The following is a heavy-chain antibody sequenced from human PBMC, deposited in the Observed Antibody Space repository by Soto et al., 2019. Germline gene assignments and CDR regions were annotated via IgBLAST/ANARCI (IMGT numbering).Heavy chain of an antibody. V-gene: IGHV4-34*01. Sequence: SETLSLTCAVYGGSFSGYYCSWFCQPPGKGLEVIGEMNHSGSTNYNPSLKSRVTISVDTSKNQFSLKLSSVTAADTSVYYCARGVPSMVRGGKLVRIYFFDYWGQGTLVTVSS. CDR3: ARGVPSMVRGGKLVRIYFFDY. CDR2: MNHSGST. CDR1: GGSFSGYY. D-gene: IGHD3-10*01. J-gene: IGHJ4*02.